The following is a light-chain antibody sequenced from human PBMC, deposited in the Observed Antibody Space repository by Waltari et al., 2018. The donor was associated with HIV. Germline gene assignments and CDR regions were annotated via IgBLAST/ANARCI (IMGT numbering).Light chain of an antibody. V-gene: IGKV1-39*01. CDR1: QSIGNH. CDR3: QQSYSPPYT. CDR2: VGS. J-gene: IGKJ2*01. Sequence: DIQMTQSPSTLSASVGDRVTITCRASQSIGNHLNWYQQKVGEAPRLLMFVGSSLPGDVPPRFSGARSGNQFSLTITDLQPEDFCSYFCQQSYSPPYTFGPGTRLDLK.